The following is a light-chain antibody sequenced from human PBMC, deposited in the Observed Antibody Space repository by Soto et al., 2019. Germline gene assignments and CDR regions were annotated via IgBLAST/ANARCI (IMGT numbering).Light chain of an antibody. CDR3: HHYGMSPLFT. Sequence: EVVLTQSPGTLSLSAGERATLSCRASQSVASNHLAWYQQRPGQAPRLLIYDASTRAAGIPDRFSGSGSGTDFSLTISRLEPEDFGVCFGHHYGMSPLFTFGPGTTVDMK. CDR2: DAS. CDR1: QSVASNH. V-gene: IGKV3-20*01. J-gene: IGKJ3*01.